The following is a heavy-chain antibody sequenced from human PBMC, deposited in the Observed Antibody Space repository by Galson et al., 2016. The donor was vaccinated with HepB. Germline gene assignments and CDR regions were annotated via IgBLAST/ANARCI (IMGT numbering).Heavy chain of an antibody. CDR2: ITRDGSEM. CDR3: ARDSLDCDGDGYEA. CDR1: RFSFSNYW. D-gene: IGHD2-21*02. V-gene: IGHV3-7*03. J-gene: IGHJ5*02. Sequence: SLRLSCAASRFSFSNYWMSWIRQAPGQGLEWVAKITRDGSEMFYLDSVTGRFTISIDNAKNSSYLQMNSLRVEDTAVYYCARDSLDCDGDGYEAWGQGTLVTVSS.